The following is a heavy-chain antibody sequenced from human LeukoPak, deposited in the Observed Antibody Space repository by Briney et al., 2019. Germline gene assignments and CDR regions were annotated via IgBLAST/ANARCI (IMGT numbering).Heavy chain of an antibody. D-gene: IGHD3-10*01. CDR2: IDPNTGGT. Sequence: ASVKVSCTASGYTFIGYYIHWVRQASGQGLEWMGWIDPNTGGTNYAQKFQGRVTMTRDTSISTAYMELSSLRYDDTAVYYCATNILVRDIINWFDPWGQGTLVTVSS. CDR1: GYTFIGYY. J-gene: IGHJ5*02. CDR3: ATNILVRDIINWFDP. V-gene: IGHV1-2*02.